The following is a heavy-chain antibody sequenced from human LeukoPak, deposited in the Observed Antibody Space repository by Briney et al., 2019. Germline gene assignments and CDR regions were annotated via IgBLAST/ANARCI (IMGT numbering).Heavy chain of an antibody. CDR2: INHSGST. CDR1: GGSISSYY. V-gene: IGHV4-34*01. J-gene: IGHJ6*03. CDR3: ARGGSGYAYYYYYMDV. D-gene: IGHD5-12*01. Sequence: SETLSLTCTVSGGSISSYYWSWIRQPPGKGLEWIGEINHSGSTNYNPSLKSRVTISVDTSKNQFSLKLSSVTAADTAVYYCARGGSGYAYYYYYMDVWGKGTTVTVSS.